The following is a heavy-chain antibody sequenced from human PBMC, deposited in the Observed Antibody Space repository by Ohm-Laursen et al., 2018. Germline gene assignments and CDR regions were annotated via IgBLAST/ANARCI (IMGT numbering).Heavy chain of an antibody. CDR2: INSDGSST. CDR1: GFTFSSYW. CDR3: ARDLESIAAGDNY. D-gene: IGHD6-13*01. J-gene: IGHJ4*02. V-gene: IGHV3-74*01. Sequence: SLRLSCTASGFTFSSYWMHWVRQAPGKGLVWVSRINSDGSSTTYADSVKGRFTISRDNAKNTLYLQMNSLRAEDTAVYYCARDLESIAAGDNYWGQGTLVTVSS.